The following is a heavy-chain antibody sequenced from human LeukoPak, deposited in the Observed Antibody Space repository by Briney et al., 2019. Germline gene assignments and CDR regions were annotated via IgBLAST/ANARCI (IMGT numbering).Heavy chain of an antibody. D-gene: IGHD3-22*01. Sequence: GASVKVSCKVSGYTLTELSMHWVRQAPGKGLEWMGGSDPEDGETIYAQKFQGRVTMTEDISTDTVYMELSSLRSEDTAVYYCATLDSSGYSSRYRFDYWGQGTLVTVSS. V-gene: IGHV1-24*01. J-gene: IGHJ4*02. CDR1: GYTLTELS. CDR2: SDPEDGET. CDR3: ATLDSSGYSSRYRFDY.